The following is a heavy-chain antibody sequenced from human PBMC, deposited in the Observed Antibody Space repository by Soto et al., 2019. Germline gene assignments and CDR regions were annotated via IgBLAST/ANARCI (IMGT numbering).Heavy chain of an antibody. V-gene: IGHV3-23*01. J-gene: IGHJ6*02. Sequence: GGSLSLSFAASGFTFTTYPMRWVRQAPGKGLEWVSGISGGGISTCYADSVRGRFTISRDNSKNTVYMQMNSLRAEDTALYYCAKPHVITSCYYYYDMDVWGQGTAVTVAS. CDR1: GFTFTTYP. CDR2: ISGGGIST. CDR3: AKPHVITSCYYYYDMDV.